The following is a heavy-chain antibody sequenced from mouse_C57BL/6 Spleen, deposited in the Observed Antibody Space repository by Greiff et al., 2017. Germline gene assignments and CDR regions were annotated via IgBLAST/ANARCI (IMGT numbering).Heavy chain of an antibody. CDR3: ASGDDDDEAWFAD. J-gene: IGHJ3*01. V-gene: IGHV1-55*01. Sequence: QVQLQQPGAELVKPGASVKMSCTASGYTFTSYWITWVKQRPGQGLEWIGDIYPGSGSTNYNEKFKSKATLTVDTSSSTAYMQLSSLTSEDSAVYYCASGDDDDEAWFADWGQGTLVTVSA. D-gene: IGHD2-4*01. CDR2: IYPGSGST. CDR1: GYTFTSYW.